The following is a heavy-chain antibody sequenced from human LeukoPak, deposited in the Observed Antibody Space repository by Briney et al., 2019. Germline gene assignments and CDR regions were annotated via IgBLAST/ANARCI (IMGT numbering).Heavy chain of an antibody. J-gene: IGHJ3*02. V-gene: IGHV4-34*01. CDR1: GGSFSGYY. CDR2: INHSGST. Sequence: SETLSLTCAVYGGSFSGYYWSWIRQPPGKGLEWIGEINHSGSTNYNPPLKSRVTISVDTSKNQFSLKLSSVTAADTAVYYCARGMTVVVAATRRGAFDIWGQGTMVTVSS. CDR3: ARGMTVVVAATRRGAFDI. D-gene: IGHD2-15*01.